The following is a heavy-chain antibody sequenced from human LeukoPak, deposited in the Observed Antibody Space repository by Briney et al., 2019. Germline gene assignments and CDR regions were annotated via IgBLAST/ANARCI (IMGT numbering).Heavy chain of an antibody. CDR3: ARGRGEGRGIALIRGVRAPSYNWFDP. V-gene: IGHV3-30*04. J-gene: IGHJ5*02. D-gene: IGHD3-10*01. Sequence: PGGSLRLSCAASGFTFSNYAMHWVRQAPGKGLDWVAVVSFHGTDKFYADSVKGRFTISRDNSKNTLYLQMNSLIPEDTAVYYCARGRGEGRGIALIRGVRAPSYNWFDPWGHGTQVTVSS. CDR1: GFTFSNYA. CDR2: VSFHGTDK.